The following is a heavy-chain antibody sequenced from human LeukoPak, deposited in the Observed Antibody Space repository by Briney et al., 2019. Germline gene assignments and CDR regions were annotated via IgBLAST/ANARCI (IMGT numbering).Heavy chain of an antibody. CDR3: THDYYGSGSYGFDY. V-gene: IGHV3-23*01. J-gene: IGHJ4*02. CDR1: GFTFSSYA. D-gene: IGHD3-10*01. CDR2: ISGSGGST. Sequence: PGGSLRLSCAASGFTFSSYAMSWVRQAPGKGLEWVSAISGSGGSTYYADSVKGRFTISRDSSKNTLYLQMNSLRAEDTAVYYCTHDYYGSGSYGFDYWGQGTLVTVSS.